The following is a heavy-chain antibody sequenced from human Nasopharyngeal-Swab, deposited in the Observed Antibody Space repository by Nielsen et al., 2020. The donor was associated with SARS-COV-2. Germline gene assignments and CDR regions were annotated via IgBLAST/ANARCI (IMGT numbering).Heavy chain of an antibody. CDR2: ISAYNGRT. CDR3: ARDPRGPDY. D-gene: IGHD6-25*01. J-gene: IGHJ4*02. CDR1: GYTFTSYG. V-gene: IGHV1-18*01. Sequence: ASVKVSCKASGYTFTSYGISWVRQAPGQGLAWMGWISAYNGRTYYAQKFQGRVTMTTDTSTSTTYMDLRSLRSDGTAVYYCARDPRGPDYWGQGTLVTVSS.